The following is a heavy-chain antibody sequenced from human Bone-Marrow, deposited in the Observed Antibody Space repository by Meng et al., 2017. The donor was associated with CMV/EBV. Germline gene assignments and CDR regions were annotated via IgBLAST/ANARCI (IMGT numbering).Heavy chain of an antibody. V-gene: IGHV4-31*03. Sequence: SETLSLTCTVSGGSISSGGYYWSWIRQHPGKGLEWIGYIYYTGSTNYDSSLKSRVTMSVDTSKNQFSLKLTSVTAADTAVYYCARGDVYYNFWSGYYHQWGQGTLVTVSS. D-gene: IGHD3-3*01. CDR3: ARGDVYYNFWSGYYHQ. CDR2: IYYTGST. J-gene: IGHJ4*02. CDR1: GGSISSGGYY.